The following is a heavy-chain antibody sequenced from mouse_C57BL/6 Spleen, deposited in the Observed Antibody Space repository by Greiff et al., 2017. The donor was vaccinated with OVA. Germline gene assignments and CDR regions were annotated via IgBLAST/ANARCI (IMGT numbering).Heavy chain of an antibody. V-gene: IGHV5-17*01. D-gene: IGHD4-1*01. CDR3: ARPAGKVYGMDY. CDR1: GFTFSDYG. Sequence: EVKLMESGGGLVKPGGSLKLSCAASGFTFSDYGMHWVRQAPEKGLEWVAYISSGSSTIYYADTVKGRFTISRDNAKNTLFLQMTSLRSEDTAVYYCARPAGKVYGMDYWGQGTSVTVSA. CDR2: ISSGSSTI. J-gene: IGHJ4*01.